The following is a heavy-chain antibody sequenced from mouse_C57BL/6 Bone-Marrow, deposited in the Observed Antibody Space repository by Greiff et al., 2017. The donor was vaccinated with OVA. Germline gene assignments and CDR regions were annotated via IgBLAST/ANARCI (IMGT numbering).Heavy chain of an antibody. V-gene: IGHV1-59*01. Sequence: QVQLQQPGAELVRPGTSVKLSCKASGYTFTSYWMHWVKQRPGQGLEWIGVIDPSDSYTNYNQKFKGKATLTVDTSSSTAYMQLSSLTSEDSAVYYCARLGSSGYDYAMDYWGQGTSVTVSS. CDR2: IDPSDSYT. CDR3: ARLGSSGYDYAMDY. CDR1: GYTFTSYW. J-gene: IGHJ4*01. D-gene: IGHD3-2*02.